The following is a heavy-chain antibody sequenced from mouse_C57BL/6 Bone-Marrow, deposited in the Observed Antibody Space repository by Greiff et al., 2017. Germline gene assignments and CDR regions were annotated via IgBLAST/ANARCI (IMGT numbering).Heavy chain of an antibody. CDR1: GYSITSDY. J-gene: IGHJ2*01. V-gene: IGHV3-8*01. Sequence: EVKLVESGPGLAKPSQTLSLTCSVTGYSITSDYWNWIRKFPGNKLEYMGYISYSGSTYYNPSLKSRISITRDTSKNQYYLQLNSVTTEDTATYYCARRGIYYGYDLYYFDYWGQGTTLTVSS. D-gene: IGHD2-2*01. CDR3: ARRGIYYGYDLYYFDY. CDR2: ISYSGST.